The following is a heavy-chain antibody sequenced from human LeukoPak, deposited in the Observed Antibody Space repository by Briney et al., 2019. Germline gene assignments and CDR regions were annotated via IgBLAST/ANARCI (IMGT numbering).Heavy chain of an antibody. V-gene: IGHV1-2*02. J-gene: IGHJ3*02. CDR3: ARVTPLVSAFDI. Sequence: GASVKVSCKASGYTFTGYYMHWVRQAPGQGPEWMGWINPNSGGTNYAQKFQGRVTMTRDTSISTAYMELSRLRSDDTAVYYCARVTPLVSAFDIWGQGTMVTVSS. CDR2: INPNSGGT. CDR1: GYTFTGYY. D-gene: IGHD1-14*01.